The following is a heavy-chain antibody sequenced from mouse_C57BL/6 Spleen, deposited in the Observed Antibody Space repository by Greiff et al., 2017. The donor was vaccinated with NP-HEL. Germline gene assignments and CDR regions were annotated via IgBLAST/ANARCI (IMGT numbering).Heavy chain of an antibody. CDR1: GFNIKDDY. Sequence: EVKLQQSGAELVRPGASVKLSCTASGFNIKDDYMHWVKQRPEQGLEWIGWIDPENGDTEYASKFQGKATITADTSSNTAYLQLSSLTSEDTAVYYCTTPGTAQATWFAYWGQGTLVTVSA. J-gene: IGHJ3*01. CDR3: TTPGTAQATWFAY. V-gene: IGHV14-4*01. CDR2: IDPENGDT. D-gene: IGHD3-2*02.